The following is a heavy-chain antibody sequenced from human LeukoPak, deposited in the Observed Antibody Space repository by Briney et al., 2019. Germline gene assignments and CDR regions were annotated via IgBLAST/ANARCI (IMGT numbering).Heavy chain of an antibody. V-gene: IGHV3-30*18. CDR3: AKAFVLNRGFDY. J-gene: IGHJ4*02. CDR2: IPYEGTNE. D-gene: IGHD2-8*01. CDR1: GFTFRSYG. Sequence: GTSLRLSCAASGFTFRSYGMHWVRQAPGKGLEWVALIPYEGTNEYYADSVKGRFSISRDNSKSTLSLQMNSLRAEDTAVYYCAKAFVLNRGFDYWGQGTLVTVPS.